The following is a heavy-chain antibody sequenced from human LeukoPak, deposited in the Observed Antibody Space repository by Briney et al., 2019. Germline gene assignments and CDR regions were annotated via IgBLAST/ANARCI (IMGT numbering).Heavy chain of an antibody. Sequence: GASAKVSCKASGYTFTSYDINWVRQAPGQGLEWVGWMNPNSGNTGSAQKVQGRITITINTSISTAYMELSSLRSEDTAVYYCARIYYRRSDYHYYYMDVWGEGTTVTVSS. CDR2: MNPNSGNT. J-gene: IGHJ6*03. D-gene: IGHD3-10*01. V-gene: IGHV1-8*01. CDR1: GYTFTSYD. CDR3: ARIYYRRSDYHYYYMDV.